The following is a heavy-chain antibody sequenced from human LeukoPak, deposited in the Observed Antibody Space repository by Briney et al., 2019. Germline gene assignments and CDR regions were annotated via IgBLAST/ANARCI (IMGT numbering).Heavy chain of an antibody. D-gene: IGHD6-13*01. Sequence: KPSETLSLTCTVSGGSISGYYWTWIRQPPGKGLEWIGSVYDSGSTNYSPSLKSRLTISVDTSKNQFSLKLSSVTAADTAVYYCARTYGSSGLGYFDLWGRGTLVTVSS. J-gene: IGHJ2*01. V-gene: IGHV4-59*13. CDR2: VYDSGST. CDR3: ARTYGSSGLGYFDL. CDR1: GGSISGYY.